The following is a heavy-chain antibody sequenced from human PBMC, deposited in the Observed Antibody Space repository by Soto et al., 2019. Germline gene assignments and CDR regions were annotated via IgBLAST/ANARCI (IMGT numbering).Heavy chain of an antibody. CDR1: GFTFSSYS. CDR3: ARVRGGDYAAFDI. J-gene: IGHJ3*02. D-gene: IGHD4-17*01. V-gene: IGHV3-21*01. CDR2: ISSSSSYI. Sequence: LGGSLRLSCAASGFTFSSYSMNWVRQAPGKGLEWVSSISSSSSYIYYADSVKGRFTISRDNAKNSLYLQMNSLRAEDTAVYYCARVRGGDYAAFDIWGQGTMVTVSS.